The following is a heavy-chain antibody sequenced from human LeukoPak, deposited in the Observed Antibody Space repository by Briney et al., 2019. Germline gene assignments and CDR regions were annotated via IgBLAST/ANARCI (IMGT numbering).Heavy chain of an antibody. J-gene: IGHJ6*03. CDR1: GYSISSGYY. CDR2: IYHSGSS. Sequence: SETLSLTCTVSGYSISSGYYWGWIRQPPGKGLEWIGSIYHSGSSYYNPSPKSRVTISIDTSKNQFSLKLSSVTAADTAVYYCARATWTLPPRTYYYDSSGYYYMDVWGKGTTVTVSS. CDR3: ARATWTLPPRTYYYDSSGYYYMDV. V-gene: IGHV4-38-2*02. D-gene: IGHD3-22*01.